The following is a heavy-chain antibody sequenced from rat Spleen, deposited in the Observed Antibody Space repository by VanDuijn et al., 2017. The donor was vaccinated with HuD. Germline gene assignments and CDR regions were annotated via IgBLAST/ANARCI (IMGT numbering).Heavy chain of an antibody. CDR2: ISYSGST. V-gene: IGHV3-1*01. D-gene: IGHD1-2*01. CDR3: ARSQLSDWFAY. J-gene: IGHJ3*01. CDR1: GYSITSNY. Sequence: EVQLQESGPGLVKPSQSLSLTCSVTGYSITSNYWGWIREFPGNKMEWIGHISYSGSTTYNPSLKSRISITRDTSKNQFFLHLNSITTEDTATYYCARSQLSDWFAYWGQGTLVTVSS.